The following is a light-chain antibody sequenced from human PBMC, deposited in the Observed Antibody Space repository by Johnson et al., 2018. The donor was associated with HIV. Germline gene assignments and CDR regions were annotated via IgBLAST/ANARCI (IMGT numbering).Light chain of an antibody. CDR1: SSNIGTNA. J-gene: IGLJ1*01. Sequence: QSVLTQPPSVSAAPGQKVTISCSGSSSNIGTNAVNWYQHLPGAAPKLLIFSDDERPSGVPDRFSASKSGTSASLAISGLQSEDEAYYYCATGDERLDGYVFGTGTKFTV. CDR3: ATGDERLDGYV. V-gene: IGLV1-44*01. CDR2: SDD.